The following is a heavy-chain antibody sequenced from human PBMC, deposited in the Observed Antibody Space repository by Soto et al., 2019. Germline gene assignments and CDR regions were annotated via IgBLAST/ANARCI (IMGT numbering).Heavy chain of an antibody. CDR1: GGSISSGGYY. CDR3: ARVPGYYGSGHPRGTAFDI. Sequence: PSETLSLTCTVSGGSISSGGYYWSWIRQHPGKGLEWIGYIYYSGSTYYNPSLKSRVTISVDTSKNQFSLKLSSVTAADTAVYYCARVPGYYGSGHPRGTAFDIWGQGTMVTVSS. D-gene: IGHD3-10*01. V-gene: IGHV4-31*03. J-gene: IGHJ3*02. CDR2: IYYSGST.